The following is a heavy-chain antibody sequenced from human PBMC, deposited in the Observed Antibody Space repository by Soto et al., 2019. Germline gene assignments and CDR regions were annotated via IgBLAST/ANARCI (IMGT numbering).Heavy chain of an antibody. J-gene: IGHJ4*02. Sequence: GGSLRLSCAASGFDFSGHAMNWVRQVPGKGLEWVGRIRNKATSYTTDYAASVKGRFTISRDDSKTSLYLQMNSLQTEDTAVYYCVSVVVGAPDYWGQGTLVTVSS. CDR3: VSVVVGAPDY. CDR2: IRNKATSYTT. V-gene: IGHV3-72*01. CDR1: GFDFSGHA. D-gene: IGHD2-2*01.